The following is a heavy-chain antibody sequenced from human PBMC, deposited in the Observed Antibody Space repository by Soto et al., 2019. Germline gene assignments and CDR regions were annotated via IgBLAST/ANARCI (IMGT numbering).Heavy chain of an antibody. Sequence: GGSLRLSCAASGFNLSNHWMHWVRQRPGEGLVWVSRITSDGKSKAYAESVKGRFAISGDNAKNTLYLQMNGLTAEDTAVYYCARESGDWPLNWFDPWGLGTLVTVSS. CDR1: GFNLSNHW. V-gene: IGHV3-74*01. CDR2: ITSDGKSK. J-gene: IGHJ5*02. D-gene: IGHD2-21*02. CDR3: ARESGDWPLNWFDP.